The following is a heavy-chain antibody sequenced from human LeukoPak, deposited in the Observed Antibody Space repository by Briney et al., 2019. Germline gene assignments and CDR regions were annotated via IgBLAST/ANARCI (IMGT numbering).Heavy chain of an antibody. Sequence: PSETLSLTCAVSGGSISSGGYSWSWIRQPPGKGLEWIGYIYHSGSTYYNPSLKSRVTISVDRSKNQFSLKLSSVTAADTAVYYCARDQYSGGAFDIRGQGTMVTVSS. CDR3: ARDQYSGGAFDI. CDR2: IYHSGST. J-gene: IGHJ3*02. CDR1: GGSISSGGYS. V-gene: IGHV4-30-2*01. D-gene: IGHD2-15*01.